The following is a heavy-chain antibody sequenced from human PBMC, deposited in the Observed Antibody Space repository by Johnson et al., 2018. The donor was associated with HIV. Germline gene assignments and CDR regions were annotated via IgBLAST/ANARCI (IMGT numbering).Heavy chain of an antibody. CDR3: AREYYYDSSGYNAFDI. CDR2: ISSSGSTI. J-gene: IGHJ3*02. Sequence: QVQLVESGGGLVKPGGSLRLSCAASGFTFSDYYMSWIRQAPGKGLEWVSYISSSGSTIYYADSVKGRFTISRDNSKNTLYLQMNSLRAEDTAVYYCAREYYYDSSGYNAFDIWGQGTMVTVSS. V-gene: IGHV3-11*04. D-gene: IGHD3-22*01. CDR1: GFTFSDYY.